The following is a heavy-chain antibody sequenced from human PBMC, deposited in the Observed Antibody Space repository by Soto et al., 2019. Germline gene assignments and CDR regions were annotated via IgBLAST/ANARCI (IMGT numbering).Heavy chain of an antibody. Sequence: GGSLRLSCAASGFTFSSYAMSWVRQAPGKGLEWVSAISGSGGSTHYADSVKGRFTISRDNSKNTLYLQMNSLRAEDTAVYYCAKDHYYDTSGYPSINWYFDLWGRGTLVTVSS. CDR3: AKDHYYDTSGYPSINWYFDL. CDR1: GFTFSSYA. J-gene: IGHJ2*01. CDR2: ISGSGGST. D-gene: IGHD3-22*01. V-gene: IGHV3-23*01.